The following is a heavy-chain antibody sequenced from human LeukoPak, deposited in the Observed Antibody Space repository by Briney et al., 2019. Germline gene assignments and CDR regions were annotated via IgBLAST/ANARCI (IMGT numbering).Heavy chain of an antibody. CDR1: GGSISSYY. CDR3: ARSIAVAETPYDY. V-gene: IGHV4-59*01. J-gene: IGHJ4*02. Sequence: PSETLSLTCTVSGGSISSYYWSWTRQPPGKGLEWIGYIYYSGSTNYNPSLKSRVTISVDTSKNQFSLKLSSVTAADTAVYYCARSIAVAETPYDYWGQGTLVTVSS. D-gene: IGHD6-19*01. CDR2: IYYSGST.